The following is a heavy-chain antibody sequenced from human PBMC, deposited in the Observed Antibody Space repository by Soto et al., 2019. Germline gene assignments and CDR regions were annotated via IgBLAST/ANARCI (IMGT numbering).Heavy chain of an antibody. D-gene: IGHD2-15*01. CDR3: ARWLSGSRQGFDP. Sequence: QVQLQESGPGLVKPSQTLSLTCTVSGGSISSGDYYWSWIRQHPGKGLEWIGYIYYSGSTYYNPSLKSRVTISVDTSKNQFSLKLSSVTAAATAVYYCARWLSGSRQGFDPWGQGTLVTVSS. CDR1: GGSISSGDYY. V-gene: IGHV4-31*03. CDR2: IYYSGST. J-gene: IGHJ5*02.